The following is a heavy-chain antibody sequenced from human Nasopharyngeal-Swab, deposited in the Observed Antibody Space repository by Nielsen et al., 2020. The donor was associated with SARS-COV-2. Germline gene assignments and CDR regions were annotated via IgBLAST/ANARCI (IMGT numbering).Heavy chain of an antibody. D-gene: IGHD6-13*01. CDR2: IYTSGST. J-gene: IGHJ3*02. V-gene: IGHV4-61*02. CDR3: AKKDKLQHLDAFDI. Sequence: TLSLTCTVSGGSISSGSYYWSWIRQPAGKGLEWIGRIYTSGSTNYNPSLKSRVTISVDKSKNQFSLKLSSVTAADTAVYYCAKKDKLQHLDAFDIWGQGTVVTVSS. CDR1: GGSISSGSYY.